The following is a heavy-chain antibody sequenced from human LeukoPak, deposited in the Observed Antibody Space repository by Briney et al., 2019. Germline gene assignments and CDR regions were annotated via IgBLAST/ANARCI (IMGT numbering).Heavy chain of an antibody. CDR1: GFTLSRFW. D-gene: IGHD5-12*01. CDR3: ARDGTYTDYDPDFDI. V-gene: IGHV3-7*04. J-gene: IGHJ4*02. Sequence: PGRSLRLSCAASGFTLSRFWMSWVRQAPGKGVEWVANIKQDGSEKYYVDSVKGRFTISRDNAKNSLYLQMNSLRAEDTAVFYCARDGTYTDYDPDFDIWGQGTLVTVSS. CDR2: IKQDGSEK.